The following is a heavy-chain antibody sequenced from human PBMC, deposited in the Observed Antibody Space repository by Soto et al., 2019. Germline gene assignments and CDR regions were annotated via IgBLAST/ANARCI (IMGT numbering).Heavy chain of an antibody. CDR1: GYSFTSYW. V-gene: IGHV5-10-1*01. Sequence: GESLKISCNGSGYSFTSYWISWVRQMPGKGLEWMGRIDPSDSYTNYSPSFQGHVTISADKSISTAYLQWSSLKASDTAMYYCASPTQGGMDVWGQGTTVIVSS. CDR2: IDPSDSYT. J-gene: IGHJ6*02. CDR3: ASPTQGGMDV.